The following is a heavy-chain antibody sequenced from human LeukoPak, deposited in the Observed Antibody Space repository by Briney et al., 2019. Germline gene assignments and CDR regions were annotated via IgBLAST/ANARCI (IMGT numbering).Heavy chain of an antibody. CDR1: GGTFSSYA. V-gene: IGHV1-69*13. CDR3: ASGDYGDPPLNY. CDR2: IIPIFGAA. Sequence: SVTVSFKASGGTFSSYAISWVRQAPGQGLEWMGGIIPIFGAANYAQKFQGRVTITADESTSTAYMELSRLRSDDTAVYYCASGDYGDPPLNYWGQGTLVTVSS. D-gene: IGHD4/OR15-4a*01. J-gene: IGHJ4*02.